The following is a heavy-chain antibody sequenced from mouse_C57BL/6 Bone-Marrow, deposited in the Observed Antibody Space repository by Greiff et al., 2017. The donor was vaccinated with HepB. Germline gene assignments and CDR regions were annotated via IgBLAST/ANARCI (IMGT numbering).Heavy chain of an antibody. CDR2: IYPRDGST. CDR1: GYTFTDHT. D-gene: IGHD1-1*01. V-gene: IGHV1-78*01. J-gene: IGHJ3*01. CDR3: ASPGGSSYVRFAY. Sequence: QVQLKESDAELVKPGASVKISCKVSGYTFTDHTIHWMKQRPEQGLEWIGYIYPRDGSTKYNEKFKGKATLTADKSSSTAYLQLNSLTSEDSAVYFGASPGGSSYVRFAYWGQGTRVTVSA.